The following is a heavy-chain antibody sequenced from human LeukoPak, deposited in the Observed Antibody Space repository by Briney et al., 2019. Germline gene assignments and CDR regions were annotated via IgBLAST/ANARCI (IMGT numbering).Heavy chain of an antibody. D-gene: IGHD6-13*01. CDR1: GFKFSDYG. V-gene: IGHV3-30*02. J-gene: IGHJ6*02. CDR3: AKSERGSSWYVGYYYYYGMDV. Sequence: GSLRLSCVASGFKFSDYGMHWVRQAPGKGLEWAVIIWYDGSNKYYADSVKGRFTISRDNSKNTLYLQMNSLRAEDTAVYYCAKSERGSSWYVGYYYYYGMDVWGRGTTVTVSS. CDR2: IWYDGSNK.